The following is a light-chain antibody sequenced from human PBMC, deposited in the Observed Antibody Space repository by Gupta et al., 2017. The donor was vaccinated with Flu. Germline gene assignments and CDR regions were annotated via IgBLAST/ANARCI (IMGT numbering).Light chain of an antibody. CDR1: QTISIS. CDR3: QQTYKSWYT. J-gene: IGKJ2*01. V-gene: IGKV1-39*01. CDR2: AAS. Sequence: DIQLTQSPSSLSASVGDRVAITCRASQTISISLNWYQQKPGQAPKLLIYAASSVQSGVPSRFSGRGSGTDFTLTISSLQPEDFAVYYCQQTYKSWYTFGQGIKLEI.